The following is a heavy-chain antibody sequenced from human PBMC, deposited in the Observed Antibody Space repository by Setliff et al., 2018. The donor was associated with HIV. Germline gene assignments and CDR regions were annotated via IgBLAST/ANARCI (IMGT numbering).Heavy chain of an antibody. J-gene: IGHJ4*02. CDR2: IYHTGFT. V-gene: IGHV4-38-2*01. CDR3: ARRSPEGYGPLYYFDY. D-gene: IGHD5-18*01. CDR1: GYSISSDYY. Sequence: SETLSLTCAVSGYSISSDYYWAWIRQPPGKGLEWIATIYHTGFTYYSPSLESRVTISVDTSKNQFSLKLSSVTAADTAVYYCARRSPEGYGPLYYFDYWGQGTLVTVSS.